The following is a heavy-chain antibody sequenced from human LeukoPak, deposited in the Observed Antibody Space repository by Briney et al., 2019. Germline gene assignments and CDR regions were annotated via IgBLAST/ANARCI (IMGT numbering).Heavy chain of an antibody. J-gene: IGHJ4*02. V-gene: IGHV4-59*01. Sequence: SETLSLTCTVSGGSIRSYYWSWIRQPPGKGLEWIGYMHHSGSTNYNPSLKSRVTISVDTSKNQFSLKLSSVTAADTAVYYCASDKYYYGSGQLRGYFDYWGQGTLVTVSS. CDR3: ASDKYYYGSGQLRGYFDY. D-gene: IGHD3-10*01. CDR1: GGSIRSYY. CDR2: MHHSGST.